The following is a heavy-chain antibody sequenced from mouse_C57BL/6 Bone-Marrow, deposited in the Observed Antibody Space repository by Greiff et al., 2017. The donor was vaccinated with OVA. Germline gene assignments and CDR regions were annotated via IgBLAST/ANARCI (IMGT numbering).Heavy chain of an antibody. D-gene: IGHD1-1*01. CDR2: ISDGGSYT. CDR3: ARVTTVVATGDY. CDR1: GFTFSSYA. V-gene: IGHV5-4*03. Sequence: DVKLVESGGGLVKPGGSLKLSCAASGFTFSSYAMSWVRQTPEKRLEWVATISDGGSYTYYPDNVKGRFTISRDNAKNNLYLQMSHLKSEDTAMYYCARVTTVVATGDYWGQGTTLTVSS. J-gene: IGHJ2*01.